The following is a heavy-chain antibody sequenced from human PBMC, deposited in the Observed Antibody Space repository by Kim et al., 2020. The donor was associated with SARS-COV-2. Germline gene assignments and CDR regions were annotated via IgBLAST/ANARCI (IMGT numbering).Heavy chain of an antibody. CDR2: ISYDGSNK. V-gene: IGHV3-30*04. CDR3: ARDLSPYQQQLVLLF. Sequence: GGSLRLSCAASGFTFSSYAMHWVRQAPGKGLEWVAVISYDGSNKYYADSVKGRFTISRDNSKNTLYLQMNSLRAEDTAVYYCARDLSPYQQQLVLLFWGQGTLVTVSS. J-gene: IGHJ4*02. D-gene: IGHD6-13*01. CDR1: GFTFSSYA.